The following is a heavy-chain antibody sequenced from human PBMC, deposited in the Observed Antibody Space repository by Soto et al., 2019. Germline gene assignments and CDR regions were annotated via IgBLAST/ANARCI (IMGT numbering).Heavy chain of an antibody. V-gene: IGHV3-33*01. D-gene: IGHD2-15*01. J-gene: IGHJ4*02. CDR2: IWYDGSNK. CDR3: AREVDCSGGSCYRGYFDY. Sequence: QVHLVESGGGVVQPGRSLRLSCAASGFTFSTYAMHWVRQAPGKGLEWVAAIWYDGSNKYYVDSVKGRFTISRDNSQNTLYLQMNSLRAEDTAVYYCAREVDCSGGSCYRGYFDYWGQGTLVTVSS. CDR1: GFTFSTYA.